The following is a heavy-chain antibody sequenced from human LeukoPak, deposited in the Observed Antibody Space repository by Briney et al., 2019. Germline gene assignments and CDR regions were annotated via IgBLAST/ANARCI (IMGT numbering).Heavy chain of an antibody. CDR1: GFTLSSYA. V-gene: IGHV3-23*01. J-gene: IGHJ4*02. CDR2: ISGSGGST. D-gene: IGHD3-10*01. Sequence: GGSLRLSCAASGFTLSSYAMSWVRQAPGKGLEWVSAISGSGGSTSYADSVKGLFTISRDNSKNTLYLQMNSLRAEDTAVYYCAKEVRGVSGFDYWGQGTLVTVSS. CDR3: AKEVRGVSGFDY.